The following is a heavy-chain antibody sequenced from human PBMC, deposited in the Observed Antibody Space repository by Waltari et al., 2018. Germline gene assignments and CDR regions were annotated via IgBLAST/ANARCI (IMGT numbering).Heavy chain of an antibody. CDR3: ARHPPSYYYGSGRPTYYFDY. CDR2: IYYSGST. Sequence: QLQLQESGPGLVKPSETLSLTCTVPGGSISSSSYYWGWIRQPPGKGLEWIGSIYYSGSTYYNPSLKSRVTISVDTSKNQFSLKLSSVTAADTAVYYCARHPPSYYYGSGRPTYYFDYWGQGTLVTVSS. V-gene: IGHV4-39*01. CDR1: GGSISSSSYY. J-gene: IGHJ4*02. D-gene: IGHD3-10*01.